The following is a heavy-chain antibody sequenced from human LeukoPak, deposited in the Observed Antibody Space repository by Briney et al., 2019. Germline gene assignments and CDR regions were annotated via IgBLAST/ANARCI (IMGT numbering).Heavy chain of an antibody. D-gene: IGHD6-6*01. Sequence: ASVKVSCMASGYTFTSYDINWVRQATGQGLEWMGWMNPNSGNTGYAQKFQGRVTITRNTSISTAYMELSSLRSEDTAVYYCARLASINWFDPWGQGTLVTVSS. CDR3: ARLASINWFDP. V-gene: IGHV1-8*03. CDR2: MNPNSGNT. J-gene: IGHJ5*02. CDR1: GYTFTSYD.